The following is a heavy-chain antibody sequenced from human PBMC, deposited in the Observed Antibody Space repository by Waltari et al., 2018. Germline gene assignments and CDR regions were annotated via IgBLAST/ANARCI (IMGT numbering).Heavy chain of an antibody. CDR3: ARSAEPLSRPFDY. Sequence: QVQLQESGPGLVKPSETLSLTCAVSGYSISSGYYWGWIRQPPGKGLEWIGSIYHRGSTYYNPSLKSRVTISVDTSKNQFSLKLSSVTAADTAVYYCARSAEPLSRPFDYWGQGTLVTVSS. J-gene: IGHJ4*02. CDR1: GYSISSGYY. V-gene: IGHV4-38-2*01. CDR2: IYHRGST.